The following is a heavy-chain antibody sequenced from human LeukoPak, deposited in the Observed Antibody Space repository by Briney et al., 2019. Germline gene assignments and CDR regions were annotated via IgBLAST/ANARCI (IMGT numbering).Heavy chain of an antibody. Sequence: PSETLSLTCTVSGGSISSSTYYWSWIRQPPGKGLEWIGYIYYSGSTNYNPSLKSRVTISVDTSKNQFSLKLSSVTAADTAVYYCARLIAAAGGEFDYWGQGTLVTVSS. J-gene: IGHJ4*02. CDR3: ARLIAAAGGEFDY. CDR2: IYYSGST. D-gene: IGHD6-13*01. CDR1: GGSISSSTYY. V-gene: IGHV4-61*01.